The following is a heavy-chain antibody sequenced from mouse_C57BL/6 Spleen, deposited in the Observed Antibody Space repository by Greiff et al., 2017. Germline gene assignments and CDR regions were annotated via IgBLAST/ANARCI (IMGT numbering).Heavy chain of an antibody. V-gene: IGHV2-2*01. D-gene: IGHD1-1*01. Sequence: VHLVESGPGLVQPSQSLSITCTVSGFSLTSYGVHWVRQSPGKGLEWLGVIWSGGSTDYNAAFISRLSISKDNSKSQVFFKMNSLQADDTAIYYCAPHYGSSYGRFAYWGQGTLVTVSA. CDR1: GFSLTSYG. CDR3: APHYGSSYGRFAY. CDR2: IWSGGST. J-gene: IGHJ3*01.